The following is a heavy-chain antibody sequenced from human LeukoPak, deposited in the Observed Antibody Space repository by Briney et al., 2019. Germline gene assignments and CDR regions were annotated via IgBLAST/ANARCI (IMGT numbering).Heavy chain of an antibody. V-gene: IGHV4-59*01. D-gene: IGHD5-18*01. Sequence: SSETLSLTCTVSGGSISSYYWSWIRQPPGKGLEWIGYIYYSGSTNYNPSLKSRVTISVDTSKNQFSLKLSSETAADTAVYYCARRRGYSYGYLEYYFDYWGQGTLVTVSS. CDR3: ARRRGYSYGYLEYYFDY. J-gene: IGHJ4*02. CDR2: IYYSGST. CDR1: GGSISSYY.